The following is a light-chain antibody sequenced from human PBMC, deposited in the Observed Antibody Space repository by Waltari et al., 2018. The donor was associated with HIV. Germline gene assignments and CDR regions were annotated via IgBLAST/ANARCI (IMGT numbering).Light chain of an antibody. J-gene: IGLJ3*02. Sequence: QTVVTQEPSFSVSPGGTVTLTCGLSSGSVSTNYYPSWYQQTPGQAPRTLIYSTNARSSGVPARFSGSILGNKAALTITGAQADDESEYHCVLYMGSGIWVVGGGTKLTVL. V-gene: IGLV8-61*01. CDR2: STN. CDR3: VLYMGSGIWV. CDR1: SGSVSTNYY.